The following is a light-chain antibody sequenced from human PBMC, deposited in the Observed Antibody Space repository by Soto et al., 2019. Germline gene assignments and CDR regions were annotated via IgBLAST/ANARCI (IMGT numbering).Light chain of an antibody. CDR1: QNIRKN. J-gene: IGKJ1*01. V-gene: IGKV3-15*01. CDR3: QQYDNWPPLT. CDR2: SAT. Sequence: EVVLTQSPATLSVSPGERATLSCRASQNIRKNLAWYRQTPGHAPRLLVYSATTRAAGVPPRVSGSGSGTEFTLTISSLQSEDSAVYYCQQYDNWPPLTLGKGTTLDI.